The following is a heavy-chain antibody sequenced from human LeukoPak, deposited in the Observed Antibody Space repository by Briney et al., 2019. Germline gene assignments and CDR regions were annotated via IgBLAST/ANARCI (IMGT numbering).Heavy chain of an antibody. CDR3: AREVAAARGSFDY. Sequence: PSETLSLTCAVYGGSFSGYYWSWIRQPPGKGLEWIGEINHSGSTNYNPSLKSRVTISVDTSKNQFSLKLSSVTAADTAVYYCAREVAAARGSFDYWGQGTLVTVSS. D-gene: IGHD6-13*01. J-gene: IGHJ4*02. CDR2: INHSGST. V-gene: IGHV4-34*01. CDR1: GGSFSGYY.